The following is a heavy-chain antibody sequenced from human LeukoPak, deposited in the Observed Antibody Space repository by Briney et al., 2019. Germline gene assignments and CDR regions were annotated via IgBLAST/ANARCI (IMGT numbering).Heavy chain of an antibody. CDR2: TSASGGST. CDR1: GITFSSHA. Sequence: GGSLRLSCAASGITFSSHAMSWVRQAPGKGLEWVSATSASGGSTYYADSVKGRFTISRDNSKNTLYLQMRSLRVVDTAIYYCAKDQSSSTWYNLAFDIWGQGTMVTVSS. D-gene: IGHD6-13*01. J-gene: IGHJ3*02. V-gene: IGHV3-23*01. CDR3: AKDQSSSTWYNLAFDI.